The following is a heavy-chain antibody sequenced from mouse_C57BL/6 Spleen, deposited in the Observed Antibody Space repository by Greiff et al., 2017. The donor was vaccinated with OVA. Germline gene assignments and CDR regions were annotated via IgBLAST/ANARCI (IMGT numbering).Heavy chain of an antibody. CDR2: IDPETGGT. V-gene: IGHV1-15*01. CDR3: TPYEYYAWFAD. Sequence: QVQLQQSGAELVRPGASVTLSCTASGYTFTDYEMHWVQQTPVHGLEWIGAIDPETGGTAYNQKFKGKAILTADKSSSTAYMELRSLTSEDSAFYYCTPYEYYAWFADWGQGTLVTVSA. CDR1: GYTFTDYE. J-gene: IGHJ3*01. D-gene: IGHD2-4*01.